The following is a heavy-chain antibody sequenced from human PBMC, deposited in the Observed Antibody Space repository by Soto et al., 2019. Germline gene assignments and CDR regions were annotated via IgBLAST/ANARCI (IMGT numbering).Heavy chain of an antibody. CDR1: GFTFSSYG. Sequence: QVQLVESGGGVVQPGRSLRLSCAASGFTFSSYGMHWVRQAPGKGLEWVAVIWYDGSNKYYADSVKGRFTIPRDNSKNTLYLQMNSLRAEDTAVYYCARENPCGGDCYSSPSGWYFDLWGRGTLVTVSS. CDR2: IWYDGSNK. V-gene: IGHV3-33*01. CDR3: ARENPCGGDCYSSPSGWYFDL. D-gene: IGHD2-21*02. J-gene: IGHJ2*01.